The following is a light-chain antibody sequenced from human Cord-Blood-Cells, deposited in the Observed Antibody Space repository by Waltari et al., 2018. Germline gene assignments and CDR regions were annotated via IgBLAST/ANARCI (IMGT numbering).Light chain of an antibody. J-gene: IGKJ4*01. CDR2: DAS. V-gene: IGKV1-33*01. Sequence: DIQMTQSPSSLSASVGDRVTITCQASQDISNYLNWNQQKPGKAPKLLIYDASNLETGVPSRFSGSGSGTDFTFTISSLQPEDIAKYYCQQYDNLPLTFGGGTKVEIK. CDR3: QQYDNLPLT. CDR1: QDISNY.